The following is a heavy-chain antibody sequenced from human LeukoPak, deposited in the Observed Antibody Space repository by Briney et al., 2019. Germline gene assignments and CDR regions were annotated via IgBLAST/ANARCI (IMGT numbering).Heavy chain of an antibody. J-gene: IGHJ4*02. CDR2: IYHSGST. Sequence: PSGTLSLTCAVSGGSISSSNWWSWIRQPPGKGLEWIGEIYHSGSTNYNPSLKSRVTISVDTSKNQFSLKLNSVTAADSAVYYCARAGRSLYAAPYFDYWGQGTLVTVSS. V-gene: IGHV4-4*02. D-gene: IGHD6-13*01. CDR3: ARAGRSLYAAPYFDY. CDR1: GGSISSSNW.